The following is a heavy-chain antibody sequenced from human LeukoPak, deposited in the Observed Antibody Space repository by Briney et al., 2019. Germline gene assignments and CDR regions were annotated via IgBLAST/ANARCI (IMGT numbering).Heavy chain of an antibody. V-gene: IGHV3-48*03. Sequence: GGSLRLSCAASGFTFSSYEMNWVRQAPGKGLEWVSYISGSGSTIYYADSVKGRFTISRDNAKDSLYLQMNSLRAEDTAVYYCARVRSGYSHENYFDYWGQGTLVTVSS. CDR3: ARVRSGYSHENYFDY. CDR2: ISGSGSTI. CDR1: GFTFSSYE. J-gene: IGHJ4*02. D-gene: IGHD5-18*01.